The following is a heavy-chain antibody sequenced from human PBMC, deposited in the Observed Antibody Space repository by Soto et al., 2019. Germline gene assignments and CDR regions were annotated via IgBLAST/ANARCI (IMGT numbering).Heavy chain of an antibody. D-gene: IGHD3-16*01. CDR3: VRPNFGALTHFDF. Sequence: GESLKISCKAIGYTFTNYWIGWVRQTPGKGLEWMGIIFPGDSDTRYNPSLEGQVTVSADESISTAYLQWNTLKASDTAMYYCVRPNFGALTHFDFWGQGTLVTVSS. CDR1: GYTFTNYW. V-gene: IGHV5-51*01. CDR2: IFPGDSDT. J-gene: IGHJ4*02.